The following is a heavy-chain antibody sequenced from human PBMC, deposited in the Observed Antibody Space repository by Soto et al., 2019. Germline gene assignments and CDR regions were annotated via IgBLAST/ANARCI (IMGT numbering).Heavy chain of an antibody. CDR3: AILDYSNSHYYYYYGMDV. Sequence: PGESLKISCKGSGYSFTSYWIGWVRQMPGKGLEWMGIIYPGDSDTRYSPSFQGQVTISADKSISTAYLQWSSLKASDTAMYYCAILDYSNSHYYYYYGMDVWGQGTTVTVSS. CDR2: IYPGDSDT. J-gene: IGHJ6*02. V-gene: IGHV5-51*01. CDR1: GYSFTSYW. D-gene: IGHD4-4*01.